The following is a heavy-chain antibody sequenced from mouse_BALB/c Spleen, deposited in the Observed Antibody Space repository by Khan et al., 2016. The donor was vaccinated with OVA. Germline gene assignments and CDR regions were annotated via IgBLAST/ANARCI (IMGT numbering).Heavy chain of an antibody. CDR2: IDPFSCGT. J-gene: IGHJ3*01. Sequence: VQLKESGPELMKPGASVKISCKASGYSFTSYYIHLVMQSHGKSLEWIGYIDPFSCGTSYNQKFKGMATLTVDKSSSTSYIHLSNLPSADSSVFYCTRHGYVAWYTNWGKGTLVTGSA. CDR3: TRHGYVAWYTN. CDR1: GYSFTSYY. V-gene: IGHV1S135*01. D-gene: IGHD2-2*01.